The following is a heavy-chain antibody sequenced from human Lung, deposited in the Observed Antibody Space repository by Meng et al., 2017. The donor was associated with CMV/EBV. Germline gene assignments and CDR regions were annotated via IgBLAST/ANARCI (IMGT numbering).Heavy chain of an antibody. D-gene: IGHD2-2*02. CDR3: ARGYCSSTSCYTWMDY. Sequence: ASXXVSXKASGYTFTGYYMHWVRQAPGQGLEWMGWINPNSGGTNYAQKFQGRVTMTRDTSISTAYMELSRLRSDDTAVYDCARGYCSSTSCYTWMDYWGQGTXVTVDS. V-gene: IGHV1-2*02. CDR1: GYTFTGYY. J-gene: IGHJ4*02. CDR2: INPNSGGT.